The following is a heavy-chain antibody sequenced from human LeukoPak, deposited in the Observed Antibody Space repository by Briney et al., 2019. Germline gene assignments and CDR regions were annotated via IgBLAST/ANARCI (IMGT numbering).Heavy chain of an antibody. V-gene: IGHV3-30-3*01. CDR3: ARVPDY. J-gene: IGHJ4*02. CDR1: GFSFANYA. CDR2: ISFDGSNK. Sequence: GGSLRLSCAASGFSFANYAMHWVRQAPGKGLEWVAVISFDGSNKYYPDSVKGRFTISRDNSKNTLYLQMSSLRAEDTAMYYCARVPDYWAREPCSPSPQ.